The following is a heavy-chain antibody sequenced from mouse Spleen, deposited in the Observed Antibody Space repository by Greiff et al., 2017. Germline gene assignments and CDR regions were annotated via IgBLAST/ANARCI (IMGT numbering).Heavy chain of an antibody. D-gene: IGHD2-4*01. Sequence: DVKLVESGGGLVQPGGSMKLSCVASGFTFSNYWMNWVRQSPEKGLEWVAQIRLKSDNYATHYAESVKGRFTISRDDSKSSVYLQMNNLRAEDTGIYYCTGGGDYDVWYFDVWGAGTTVTVSS. CDR3: TGGGDYDVWYFDV. CDR2: IRLKSDNYAT. V-gene: IGHV6-3*01. CDR1: GFTFSNYW. J-gene: IGHJ1*01.